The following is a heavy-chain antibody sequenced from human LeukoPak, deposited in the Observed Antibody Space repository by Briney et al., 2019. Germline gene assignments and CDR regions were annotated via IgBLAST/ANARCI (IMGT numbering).Heavy chain of an antibody. J-gene: IGHJ4*02. D-gene: IGHD3-3*01. CDR3: ARALTIFGVVIISFDY. Sequence: GGSLRLSCAASGFTFSDYYVAWIRQAPGKGLEWVSSISCSSSYIYYADLVKGRFTISRDNAKNSLCLQLNSLRAEDTAVYYCARALTIFGVVIISFDYWGQGTLVTVSS. CDR1: GFTFSDYY. V-gene: IGHV3-11*06. CDR2: ISCSSSYI.